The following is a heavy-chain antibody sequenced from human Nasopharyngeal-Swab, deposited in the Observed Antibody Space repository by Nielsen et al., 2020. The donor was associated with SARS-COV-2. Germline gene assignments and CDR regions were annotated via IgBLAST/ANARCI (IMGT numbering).Heavy chain of an antibody. Sequence: ASVKVSCKASGYTFTSYDINWVRQAPGQRLEWMGWINAGNGNTKYSQKFQGRVTITRDTSASTAYMELSSLRSEDTAVYYCARDGEAVAGPTRYDYWGQGTLVTVSS. CDR2: INAGNGNT. D-gene: IGHD6-19*01. CDR1: GYTFTSYD. CDR3: ARDGEAVAGPTRYDY. J-gene: IGHJ4*02. V-gene: IGHV1-3*01.